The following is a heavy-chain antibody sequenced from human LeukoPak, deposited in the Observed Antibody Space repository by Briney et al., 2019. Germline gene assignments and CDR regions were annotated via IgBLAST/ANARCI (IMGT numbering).Heavy chain of an antibody. Sequence: PSVSVKVSCKASGYTFTGYYMHWVRQAPGQGLEWMGWINPNSGGTNYAPKFQGRVTMTRDTSISTAYMELSGLTSDDTAVYFCATYYSDTSARDWGQGTLVTVSS. V-gene: IGHV1-2*02. CDR1: GYTFTGYY. CDR3: ATYYSDTSARD. D-gene: IGHD3-22*01. CDR2: INPNSGGT. J-gene: IGHJ4*02.